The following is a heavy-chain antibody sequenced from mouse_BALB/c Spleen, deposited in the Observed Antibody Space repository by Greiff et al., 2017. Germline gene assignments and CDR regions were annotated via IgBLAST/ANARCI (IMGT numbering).Heavy chain of an antibody. CDR3: ARSLAYDGFDY. CDR1: GYSITSDYA. J-gene: IGHJ2*01. Sequence: EVKLQESGPGLVKPSQSLSLTCTVTGYSITSDYAWNWIRQFPGNKLEWMGYISYSGSTSYNPSLKSRISITRDTSKNQFFLQLNSVTTEDTATYYCARSLAYDGFDYWGQGTTLTVSS. CDR2: ISYSGST. V-gene: IGHV3-2*02. D-gene: IGHD2-12*01.